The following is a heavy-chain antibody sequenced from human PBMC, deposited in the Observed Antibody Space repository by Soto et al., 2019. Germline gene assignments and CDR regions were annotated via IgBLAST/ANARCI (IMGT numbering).Heavy chain of an antibody. CDR2: MYSDATST. V-gene: IGHV3-74*03. Sequence: EVQLVESGGGLVQPGGSLRLSCAASGFTFSSSWMHWVRQAPGKGLVWVSRMYSDATSTKYADSVKGRFTISRDNTQHTWYRQRNSLRAEDTAVYHCERDRWWSQTDCWGQGTLVTVSS. J-gene: IGHJ4*02. D-gene: IGHD2-15*01. CDR1: GFTFSSSW. CDR3: ERDRWWSQTDC.